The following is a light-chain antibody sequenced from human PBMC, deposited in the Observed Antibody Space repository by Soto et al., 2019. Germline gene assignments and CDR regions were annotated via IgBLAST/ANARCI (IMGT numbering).Light chain of an antibody. V-gene: IGLV2-14*03. Sequence: QSVLTQPASVSGSPGQSIAISCTGTSSDVAAYNYVSWYQQHPGKAPKLMIYDVSNRLSGVSNRFSGSKSGNTASLTISGLQAGDEADYYCTSYTTSTTWVFGGGTKLTVL. CDR2: DVS. J-gene: IGLJ3*02. CDR1: SSDVAAYNY. CDR3: TSYTTSTTWV.